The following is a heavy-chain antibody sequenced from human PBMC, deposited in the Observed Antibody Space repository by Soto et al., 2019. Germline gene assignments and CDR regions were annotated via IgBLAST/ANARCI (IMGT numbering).Heavy chain of an antibody. J-gene: IGHJ4*02. V-gene: IGHV3-33*01. CDR3: ARTASAAPYDCDY. D-gene: IGHD2-2*01. CDR1: GFTFSSYS. CDR2: IWYGGSNK. Sequence: QVQLVESGGDVVKPGRSLRLSCAASGFTFSSYSMHWVRQAPGKGLEWVAVIWYGGSNKYYADSVKGRFTISRDNSKNTLYLQMNSLRAEDRAVYYCARTASAAPYDCDYWGQGTLVTVSS.